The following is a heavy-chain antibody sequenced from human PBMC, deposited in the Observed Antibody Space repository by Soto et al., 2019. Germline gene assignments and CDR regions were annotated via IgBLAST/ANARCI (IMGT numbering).Heavy chain of an antibody. D-gene: IGHD6-13*01. CDR1: GFTFSSYG. CDR3: ARGAMYSSSWIDY. Sequence: QVQLVESGGGVVQPGRSLRLSCAASGFTFSSYGMHWVRQAPGKGLEWVAVIWYDGSNKYYADSVKGRFIISRDNSKNTLYLQMNSLRAEDTAVYYCARGAMYSSSWIDYWGQGTLVTVSS. J-gene: IGHJ4*02. V-gene: IGHV3-33*01. CDR2: IWYDGSNK.